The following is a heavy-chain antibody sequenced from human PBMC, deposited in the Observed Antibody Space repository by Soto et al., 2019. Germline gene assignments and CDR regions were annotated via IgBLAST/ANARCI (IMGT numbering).Heavy chain of an antibody. J-gene: IGHJ6*02. CDR1: GGTFSSYA. CDR3: ARPYSSSDVYYYYGMDV. D-gene: IGHD6-6*01. Sequence: XSVKVSCKASGGTFSSYAISWVRQAPGQGLEWMGGIIPILGTANYAQKFQGRVTITADESTSTAYMELSSLRSEDTAVYYCARPYSSSDVYYYYGMDVWGQGTTVTVSS. V-gene: IGHV1-69*13. CDR2: IIPILGTA.